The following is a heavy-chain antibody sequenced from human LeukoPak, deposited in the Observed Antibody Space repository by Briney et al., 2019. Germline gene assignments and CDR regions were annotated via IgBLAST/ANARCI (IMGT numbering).Heavy chain of an antibody. CDR1: GFTVSRNY. CDR2: IYSGGRT. D-gene: IGHD3-22*01. J-gene: IGHJ4*02. CDR3: ARSPYYYDSSGYYYEWYFDY. V-gene: IGHV3-66*01. Sequence: SGGSLRLSCAASGFTVSRNYMSWVRQAPGKGLEWVSVIYSGGRTYYADSVKGRFTISRDNSKNTLYLQMNRLRAEDTAVYYCARSPYYYDSSGYYYEWYFDYWGQGTLVTVSS.